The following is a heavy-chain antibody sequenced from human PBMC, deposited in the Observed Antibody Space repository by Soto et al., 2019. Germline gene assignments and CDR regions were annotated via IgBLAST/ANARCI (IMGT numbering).Heavy chain of an antibody. CDR3: ARDLLGYCSGGSCYSSDAFDI. CDR2: ISSSSSTI. CDR1: GFTFSSYS. D-gene: IGHD2-15*01. V-gene: IGHV3-48*01. J-gene: IGHJ3*02. Sequence: GGSLRLSCAASGFTFSSYSMNWVRQAPGKGLEWVSYISSSSSTIYYADSVKGRFTISRDNAKNSLYLQMNSLRAEDTAVYYCARDLLGYCSGGSCYSSDAFDIWGQGTMVTVSS.